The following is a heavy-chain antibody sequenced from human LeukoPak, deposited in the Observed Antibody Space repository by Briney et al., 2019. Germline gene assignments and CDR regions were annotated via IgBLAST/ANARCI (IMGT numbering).Heavy chain of an antibody. Sequence: SETLSLTCTVSGGSISSYYWSWIRQPPGKGLEWSGYIYYSGSTNYNPSLKSRVTISVDTSKNQFSLKRSSVTAADTAVYYCACGYGGDDAFDIWGQGTMVTVSS. CDR3: ACGYGGDDAFDI. D-gene: IGHD5-12*01. J-gene: IGHJ3*02. CDR1: GGSISSYY. V-gene: IGHV4-59*01. CDR2: IYYSGST.